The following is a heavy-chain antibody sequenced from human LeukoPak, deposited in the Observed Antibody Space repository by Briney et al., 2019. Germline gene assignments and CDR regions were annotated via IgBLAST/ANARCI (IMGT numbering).Heavy chain of an antibody. D-gene: IGHD4-17*01. CDR1: GFTFSNFA. Sequence: KTGGSLRLSCAASGFTFSNFAMTWVRQAPGKGLEWVSSITYYADSLKGRFTISRDNSKNTLYLQMNSLRAEDTAVYYCARRGYGDYAPFDYWGQGTLVTVSS. CDR2: IT. CDR3: ARRGYGDYAPFDY. V-gene: IGHV3-69-1*01. J-gene: IGHJ4*02.